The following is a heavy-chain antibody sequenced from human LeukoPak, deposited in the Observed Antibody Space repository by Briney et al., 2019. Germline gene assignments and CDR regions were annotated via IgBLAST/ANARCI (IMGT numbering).Heavy chain of an antibody. J-gene: IGHJ4*02. D-gene: IGHD2-8*01. CDR1: GFTFSNYW. CDR3: ARKGGTRGHLNY. V-gene: IGHV3-7*01. Sequence: GGSLRLSCAASGFTFSNYWMSWVRQAPGKGLEWGANIKQDGSETYYVDSVKGRFTISRDNAKNSLFLQMNSLTAEDTAGYYCARKGGTRGHLNYWGQGTLVTVSS. CDR2: IKQDGSET.